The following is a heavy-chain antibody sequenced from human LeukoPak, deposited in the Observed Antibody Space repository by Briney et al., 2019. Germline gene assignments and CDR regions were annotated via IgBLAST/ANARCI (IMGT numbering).Heavy chain of an antibody. J-gene: IGHJ4*02. CDR1: GYTFTSHG. CDR3: AVLWFGESPYIYRDY. CDR2: ISAYNGNT. D-gene: IGHD3-10*01. V-gene: IGHV1-18*01. Sequence: ASVKVSCKASGYTFTSHGISWVRQAPGQGLEWMGWISAYNGNTNYAQKLQGRVTMTTDTSTSTAYMELRSLGSDDTAVYYCAVLWFGESPYIYRDYWGQGTLVTVSS.